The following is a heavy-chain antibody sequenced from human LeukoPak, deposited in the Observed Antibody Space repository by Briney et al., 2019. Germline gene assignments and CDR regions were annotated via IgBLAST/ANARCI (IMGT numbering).Heavy chain of an antibody. V-gene: IGHV3-7*01. CDR1: GLTFSSHW. J-gene: IGHJ4*02. D-gene: IGHD1-26*01. CDR2: IKQDGSEK. Sequence: GGSLRLSCAASGLTFSSHWMSWVRQAPGKGLEWVANIKQDGSEKYYVDSVKGRFTISRDNAKNSLYLQMNSLRAEDTAVYYCARGLVGASRSTFDYWGQGTLVTVSS. CDR3: ARGLVGASRSTFDY.